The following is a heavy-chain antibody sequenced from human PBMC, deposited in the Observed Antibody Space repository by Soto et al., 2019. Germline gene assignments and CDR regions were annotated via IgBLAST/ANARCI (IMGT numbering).Heavy chain of an antibody. CDR1: GGSISSSSYY. V-gene: IGHV4-39*01. CDR2: IYYSGST. Sequence: ETLSLTCTVSGGSISSSSYYWGWIRQPPGKGLEWIGSIYYSGSTYYNPSLKSRVTISVDTSKNQFSLKLSSVTAADTAVYYCARLSAGSSGVYYYYGMDVWGQGTTVTVSS. J-gene: IGHJ6*02. CDR3: ARLSAGSSGVYYYYGMDV. D-gene: IGHD6-6*01.